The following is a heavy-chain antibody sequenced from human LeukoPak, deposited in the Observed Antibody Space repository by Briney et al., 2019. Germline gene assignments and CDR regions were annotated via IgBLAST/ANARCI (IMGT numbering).Heavy chain of an antibody. CDR3: ARASDITMIVVLFDY. J-gene: IGHJ4*02. CDR1: GFTFSDYY. CDR2: ISSSGSTI. Sequence: PGGSLRLSCAASGFTFSDYYMSWIRQAPGKGLEWVSYISSSGSTIYYADSVKGRFTISRDNAKNSLYLQMNSLRAEDTAVYYCARASDITMIVVLFDYWGQGTLVTVSS. V-gene: IGHV3-11*04. D-gene: IGHD3-22*01.